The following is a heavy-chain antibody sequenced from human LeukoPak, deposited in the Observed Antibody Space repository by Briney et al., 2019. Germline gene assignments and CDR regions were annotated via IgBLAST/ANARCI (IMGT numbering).Heavy chain of an antibody. J-gene: IGHJ4*02. CDR1: GGSISSGGYS. CDR3: ASAYYYDGSGAFDY. Sequence: SQTLSLTCAVSGGSISSGGYSWSWVWQPPGKGLEWIGYIYHSGSTYYNPSLKSRVTISVDRSKNQFSLKLSSVTAADTAVYYCASAYYYDGSGAFDYWGQGTLVTVSS. CDR2: IYHSGST. D-gene: IGHD3-22*01. V-gene: IGHV4-30-2*01.